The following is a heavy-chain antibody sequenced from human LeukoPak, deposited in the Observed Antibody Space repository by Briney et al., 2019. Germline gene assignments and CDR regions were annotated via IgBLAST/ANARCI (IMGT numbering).Heavy chain of an antibody. Sequence: GASVKVSCKASGYTFTSYYMHWVRQAPGQGLEWMGIINPSGGSTSYAQKFQGRVTMTRDMSTSTVYMELSSLRSEDTAVYYCARDRQGSFYDSSGYYWDYWGQGTLVTVSS. V-gene: IGHV1-46*01. CDR1: GYTFTSYY. D-gene: IGHD3-22*01. J-gene: IGHJ4*02. CDR2: INPSGGST. CDR3: ARDRQGSFYDSSGYYWDY.